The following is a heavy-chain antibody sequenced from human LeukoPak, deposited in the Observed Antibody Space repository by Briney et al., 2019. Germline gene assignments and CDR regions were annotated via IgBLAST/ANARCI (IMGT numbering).Heavy chain of an antibody. Sequence: KPSQTLSLTCTVPGGSISSGDYYWSWIRQPPGKCLEWTGYIYYSGSTYYNPSLKSRVTISVDTSKNQFSLKLSSVTAADTAVYYCARGTKFLWFGEPPGYWGQGTLVTVSS. CDR2: IYYSGST. J-gene: IGHJ4*02. D-gene: IGHD3-10*01. V-gene: IGHV4-30-4*01. CDR1: GGSISSGDYY. CDR3: ARGTKFLWFGEPPGY.